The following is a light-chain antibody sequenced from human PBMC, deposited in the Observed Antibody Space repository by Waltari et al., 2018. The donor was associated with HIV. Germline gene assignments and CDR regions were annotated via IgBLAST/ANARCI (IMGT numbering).Light chain of an antibody. V-gene: IGKV3-15*01. Sequence: TQSPATLSVSPGARVTLSCRDSQSVYHRLSWYQQKPGQAPRLLIYEASTRATGVPVRFSGSGFGTEFTLTISSLQSEDFAIYFCQEDNDWPIWTFGQGTKVE. CDR2: EAS. J-gene: IGKJ1*01. CDR1: QSVYHR. CDR3: QEDNDWPIWT.